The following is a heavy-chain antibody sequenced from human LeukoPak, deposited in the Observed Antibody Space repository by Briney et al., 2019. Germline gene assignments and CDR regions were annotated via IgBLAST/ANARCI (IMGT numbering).Heavy chain of an antibody. V-gene: IGHV4-59*01. CDR2: IYYSGST. CDR1: GGSISSYY. J-gene: IGHJ4*02. D-gene: IGHD3-10*01. CDR3: AREASSGSYQYYFDY. Sequence: KPSETLSLTCTVSGGSISSYYWSWIRQPPGKGLEWIGYIYYSGSTNYNPSLKSRVTISVDTSKNQLSLKLSSVTAADTAVYYCAREASSGSYQYYFDYWGQGTLVTVSS.